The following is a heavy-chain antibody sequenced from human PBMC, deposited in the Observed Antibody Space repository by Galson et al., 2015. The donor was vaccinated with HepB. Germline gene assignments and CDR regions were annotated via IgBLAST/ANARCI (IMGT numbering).Heavy chain of an antibody. CDR3: EITSWYGVSAGGDLDY. CDR1: GYSFTSYW. CDR2: IYPGDSDT. D-gene: IGHD6-13*01. J-gene: IGHJ4*01. Sequence: QSGAEVKKPGESLKISCKGSGYSFTSYWVGWVRQMPGKGLEWMGIIYPGDSDTRYTQSFRGRVVISADRTLNTAYLQCSNLAASDTAMYYCEITSWYGVSAGGDLDYWGHGTLVTVSS. V-gene: IGHV5-51*03.